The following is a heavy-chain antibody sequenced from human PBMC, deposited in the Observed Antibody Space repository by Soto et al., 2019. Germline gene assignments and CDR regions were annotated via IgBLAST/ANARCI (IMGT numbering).Heavy chain of an antibody. Sequence: PSETLSLTCTVSGGSISSYYWSWIRQPQGKGLEWIGYIYYSGSTNYNPSLKSRVTISVDTSKNQFSLKLSSVTAADTAVYYCATMEYYYDSSGYYSYYFDYWGQGTLVTVSS. CDR1: GGSISSYY. J-gene: IGHJ4*02. V-gene: IGHV4-59*01. CDR3: ATMEYYYDSSGYYSYYFDY. D-gene: IGHD3-22*01. CDR2: IYYSGST.